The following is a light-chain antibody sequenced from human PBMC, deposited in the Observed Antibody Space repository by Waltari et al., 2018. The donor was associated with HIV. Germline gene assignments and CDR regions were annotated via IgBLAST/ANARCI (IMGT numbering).Light chain of an antibody. CDR1: TSNIGSNY. V-gene: IGLV1-47*01. CDR3: VPWDDSLRGVV. J-gene: IGLJ2*01. CDR2: RND. Sequence: SVVTQPPSASGTPGQRVTISCSGNTSNIGSNYVFLYQHLPGKAPKLLIHRNDPRPSGVPSRFSGSTHGTSTSLAISGLRSGDEADYYGVPWDDSLRGVVFGGGTKVAVL.